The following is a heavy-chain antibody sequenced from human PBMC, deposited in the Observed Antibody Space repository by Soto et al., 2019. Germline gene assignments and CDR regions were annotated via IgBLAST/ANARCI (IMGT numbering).Heavy chain of an antibody. CDR3: ARLGYCSGGSCSYYYYYYGMDV. CDR1: GFTFSSYS. V-gene: IGHV3-21*01. Sequence: GSLRLSCAASGFTFSSYSMNWVRQAPGKGLEWVSSISSSSSYIYYADSVKGRFTISRDNAKNSLYLQMNSLRAEDTAVYYCARLGYCSGGSCSYYYYYYGMDVWGQGTTVTAP. CDR2: ISSSSSYI. J-gene: IGHJ6*02. D-gene: IGHD2-15*01.